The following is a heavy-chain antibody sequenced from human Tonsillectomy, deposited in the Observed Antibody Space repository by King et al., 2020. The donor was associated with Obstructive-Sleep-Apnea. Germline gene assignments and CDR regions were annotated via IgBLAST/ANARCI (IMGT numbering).Heavy chain of an antibody. J-gene: IGHJ4*02. CDR1: GFIFSSYA. V-gene: IGHV3-30*04. CDR2: ISYDGINT. D-gene: IGHD3-3*01. Sequence: VQLVESGGGVVQPGRSLRLSCAASGFIFSSYAMHWVRQAPGKGLEWVGIISYDGINTYSADSVKGRFTISRDNSKNTRFLQMSTLGAEDTATYYCAREVHGGVDYRGQGTLVTVSS. CDR3: AREVHGGVDY.